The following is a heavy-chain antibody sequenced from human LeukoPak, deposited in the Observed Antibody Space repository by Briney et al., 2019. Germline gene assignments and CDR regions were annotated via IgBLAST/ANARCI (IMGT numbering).Heavy chain of an antibody. CDR1: GYSISSGYY. Sequence: SETLSLTCTVSGYSISSGYYWGWIRQPPGKGLEWIGSISHSGSTCYNPSLKSRVTISVDTSKNQFSLKLRSVTAADTAVYYCARAPDSSRFDYWGQGTLVTVSS. J-gene: IGHJ4*02. CDR3: ARAPDSSRFDY. CDR2: ISHSGST. D-gene: IGHD6-13*01. V-gene: IGHV4-38-2*02.